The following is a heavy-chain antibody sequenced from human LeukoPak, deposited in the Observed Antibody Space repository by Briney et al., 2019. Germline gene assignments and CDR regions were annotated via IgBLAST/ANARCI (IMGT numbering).Heavy chain of an antibody. CDR1: GYTLTELS. CDR2: FDPEDGET. D-gene: IGHD2-2*01. Sequence: GASVKVSCKLSGYTLTELSMHWVRQAPGKGLEWMGGFDPEDGETIYAQKFQGRVTMTEDTSTDTAYMELSSLRSEDTAVYYCGRATPLDIVVVPAAKWKDAFDIWGQGTMVTVSS. V-gene: IGHV1-24*01. CDR3: GRATPLDIVVVPAAKWKDAFDI. J-gene: IGHJ3*02.